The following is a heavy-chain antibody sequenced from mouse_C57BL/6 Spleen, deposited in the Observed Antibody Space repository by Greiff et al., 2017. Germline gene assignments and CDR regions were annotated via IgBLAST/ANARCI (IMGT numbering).Heavy chain of an antibody. CDR1: GYTFTDYE. CDR3: TRARGYYLFDV. CDR2: IDPETGGT. V-gene: IGHV1-15*01. D-gene: IGHD2-3*01. Sequence: QVQLKQSGAELVRPGASVTLSCKASGYTFTDYEMHWVKQTPVHGLEWIGAIDPETGGTAYNQKFKGKAILTADKSSSTAYMELRSLTSEDSAVYCCTRARGYYLFDVWGTGTTVTVSS. J-gene: IGHJ1*03.